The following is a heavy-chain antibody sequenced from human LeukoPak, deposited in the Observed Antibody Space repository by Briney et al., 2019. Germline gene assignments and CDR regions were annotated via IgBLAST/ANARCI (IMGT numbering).Heavy chain of an antibody. J-gene: IGHJ4*02. CDR1: GDSISSSSYY. D-gene: IGHD3-10*01. Sequence: SETLSLTCTVSGDSISSSSYYWGWIRQPPGKGLEWIGTIYYSGSTFYNPSLKSRVTISVDTSKNQFSLKLTSVTAADTAVYYCARVPTITFFDYWGQGTLVTVSS. CDR3: ARVPTITFFDY. V-gene: IGHV4-39*07. CDR2: IYYSGST.